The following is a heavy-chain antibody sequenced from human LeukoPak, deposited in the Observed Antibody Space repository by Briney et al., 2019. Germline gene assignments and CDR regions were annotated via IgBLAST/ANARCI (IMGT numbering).Heavy chain of an antibody. D-gene: IGHD3-10*01. CDR2: ISAYNGNT. CDR1: GYSFTTYW. CDR3: ARDPPTRNYYGSGRFFDY. V-gene: IGHV1-18*04. Sequence: GESLKISCKASGYSFTTYWISWVRQAPGQGLEWMGWISAYNGNTNYAQKLQGRVTMTTDTSTSTAYMELRSLRSDDTAVYYCARDPPTRNYYGSGRFFDYWGQGTLVTVSS. J-gene: IGHJ4*02.